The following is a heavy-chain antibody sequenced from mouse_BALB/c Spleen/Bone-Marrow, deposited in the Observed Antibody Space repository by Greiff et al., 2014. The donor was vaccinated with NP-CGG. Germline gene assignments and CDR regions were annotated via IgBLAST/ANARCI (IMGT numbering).Heavy chain of an antibody. CDR3: AYGSSYDYFDY. CDR2: IDPANGNT. V-gene: IGHV14-3*02. D-gene: IGHD1-1*01. Sequence: VQLKQSGAELVKPGASVKLSCTASGFNIKDTYMHWVKQRPEQGLEWIGRIDPANGNTKYDPKFQGKATITADTSSNTAYLRLSSLTSEDTAVYYCAYGSSYDYFDYWGQGTTLTVSS. J-gene: IGHJ2*01. CDR1: GFNIKDTY.